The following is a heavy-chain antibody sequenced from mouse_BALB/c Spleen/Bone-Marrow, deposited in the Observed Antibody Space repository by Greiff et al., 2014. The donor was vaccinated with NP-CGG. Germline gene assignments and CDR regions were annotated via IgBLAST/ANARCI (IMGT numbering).Heavy chain of an antibody. D-gene: IGHD1-1*01. CDR3: AREMVFDITTVVATGGYYFDY. V-gene: IGHV1S81*02. Sequence: QVQLKESGAELVKPGASLKLSCKASGYTFTSYWMHWVKQRPGQGLEWIGEINPSNGRANYNEKFKSKATLTVDKSSSTAYMQLSSLTSEDSAVYYCAREMVFDITTVVATGGYYFDYWGQGTTPTVSS. CDR2: INPSNGRA. CDR1: GYTFTSYW. J-gene: IGHJ2*01.